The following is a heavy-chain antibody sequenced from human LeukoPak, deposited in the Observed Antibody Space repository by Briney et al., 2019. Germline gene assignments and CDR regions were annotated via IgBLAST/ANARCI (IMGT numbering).Heavy chain of an antibody. D-gene: IGHD6-13*01. J-gene: IGHJ4*02. CDR1: GYTFTSYY. CDR3: ARDYSSSWPRRYFDY. V-gene: IGHV1-46*01. Sequence: ASVKVSRKASGYTFTSYYIHWVRQAPGQGLDWMGIINPSGDITSYAQKFQGRVTMTRDTSTSTVYMELSSLRSEDTAVYYCARDYSSSWPRRYFDYWGQGTLVTVSS. CDR2: INPSGDIT.